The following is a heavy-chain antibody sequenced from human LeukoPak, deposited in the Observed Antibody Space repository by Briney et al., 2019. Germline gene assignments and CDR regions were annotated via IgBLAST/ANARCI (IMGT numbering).Heavy chain of an antibody. J-gene: IGHJ3*02. CDR3: ARHVNYYDSSGYYYPNGAFDI. CDR1: GGSISSYY. V-gene: IGHV4-34*01. D-gene: IGHD3-22*01. Sequence: SETLSLTCTVSGGSISSYYWSWIRQPPGKGLEWIGEINHSGSTNYNPSLKSRVTISVDTSKNQFSLKLSSVTAADTAVYYCARHVNYYDSSGYYYPNGAFDIWGQGTMVTVSS. CDR2: INHSGST.